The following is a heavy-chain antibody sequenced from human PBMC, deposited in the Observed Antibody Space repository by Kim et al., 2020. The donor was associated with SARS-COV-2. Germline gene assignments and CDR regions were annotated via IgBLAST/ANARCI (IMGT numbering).Heavy chain of an antibody. D-gene: IGHD2-8*01. Sequence: SGPTLVNPTQTLTLTCSFSGFSLTPDRLVGVTWVRQPPGKALEWLALIYGNDEKRYTPSLKSRLTIAKDTTGNRVVLTLTNVDPVDTGTYYCAHDSPGLYGFDVWGQGTTVTVSS. V-gene: IGHV2-5*01. J-gene: IGHJ6*02. CDR3: AHDSPGLYGFDV. CDR1: GFSLTPDRLVG. CDR2: IYGNDEK.